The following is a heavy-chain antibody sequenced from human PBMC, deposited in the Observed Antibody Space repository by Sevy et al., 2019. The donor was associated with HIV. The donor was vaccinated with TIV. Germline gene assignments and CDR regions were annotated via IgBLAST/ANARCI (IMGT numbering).Heavy chain of an antibody. CDR1: GYTFSSNG. CDR2: IGVYNGNS. J-gene: IGHJ4*02. V-gene: IGHV1-18*01. Sequence: ASVKVSCKASGYTFSSNGIAWVRQAPGQGLQWMGWIGVYNGNSNYSQNLRDRVTMTTDTSTSTAYMDLKSRRSDDKDVYYCARVPTYYFGSGTYFDYWGQGTLVTVSS. D-gene: IGHD3-10*01. CDR3: ARVPTYYFGSGTYFDY.